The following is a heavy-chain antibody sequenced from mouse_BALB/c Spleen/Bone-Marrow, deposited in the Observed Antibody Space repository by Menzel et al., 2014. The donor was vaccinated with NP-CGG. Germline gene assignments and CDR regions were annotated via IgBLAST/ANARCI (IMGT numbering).Heavy chain of an antibody. D-gene: IGHD2-2*01. CDR3: ARWLPLAY. Sequence: EVQLQESGAELVKPGASVKLSCTASGFNIKDTYMHWVKQRPEQGLEWIGRIDPANGNTKYDPKFQGKATITADTSSNTAYLQLSSLTSEDTAVYYCARWLPLAYWGQGTLVTVSA. V-gene: IGHV14-3*02. CDR2: IDPANGNT. J-gene: IGHJ3*01. CDR1: GFNIKDTY.